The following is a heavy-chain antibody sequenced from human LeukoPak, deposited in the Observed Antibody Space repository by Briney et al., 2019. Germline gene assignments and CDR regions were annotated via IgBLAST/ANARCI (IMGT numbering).Heavy chain of an antibody. V-gene: IGHV4-4*07. CDR1: GGAISGYY. Sequence: SETLSLTCTVSGGAISGYYWTWIRQPAGKGLEWIGRIYTSGDTNYNPSLKSRVTMSVDKSKNQFSLELTSVTAADTAVYYCARVYSRWFDYGGQGTLVTVSS. J-gene: IGHJ5*01. D-gene: IGHD6-13*01. CDR2: IYTSGDT. CDR3: ARVYSRWFDY.